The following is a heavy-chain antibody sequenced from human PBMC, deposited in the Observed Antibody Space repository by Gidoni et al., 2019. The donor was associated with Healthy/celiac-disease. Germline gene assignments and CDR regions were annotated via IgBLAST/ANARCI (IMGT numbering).Heavy chain of an antibody. J-gene: IGHJ6*02. CDR1: GFTFSSYG. Sequence: VQLVESGGGVVQPGRSLRLSCAASGFTFSSYGMHWVRQAPGKGLEWVAVIWYDGSNKYYADSVKGRFTISRDNSKNTLYLQMNSLRAEDTAVYYCARGYIVGAPRHYYYGMDVWGQGTTVTVSS. D-gene: IGHD1-26*01. CDR2: IWYDGSNK. V-gene: IGHV3-33*01. CDR3: ARGYIVGAPRHYYYGMDV.